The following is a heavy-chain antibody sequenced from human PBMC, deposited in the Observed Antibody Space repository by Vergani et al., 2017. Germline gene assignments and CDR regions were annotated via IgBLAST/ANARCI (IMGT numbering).Heavy chain of an antibody. CDR2: ISWNSGSI. CDR1: GFTFDDYA. CDR3: AKDHGSRSYYYMDV. V-gene: IGHV3-9*01. J-gene: IGHJ6*03. Sequence: EVQMLESGGGLVQPGRSLRLSCAASGFTFDDYAMHWVRHAPGKGLEWVSGISWNSGSIGYADSVKGRFTISRDNAKNSLYLQMNSLRAEDTALYYCAKDHGSRSYYYMDVWGKGTTVTVSS.